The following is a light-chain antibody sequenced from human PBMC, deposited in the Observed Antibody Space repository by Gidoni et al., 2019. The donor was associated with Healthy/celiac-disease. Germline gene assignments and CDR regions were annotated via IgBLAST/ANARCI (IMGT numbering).Light chain of an antibody. CDR2: GAS. CDR1: QSVSSSY. V-gene: IGKV3-20*01. CDR3: QQYGSSLGT. Sequence: EIVLTPSPGTLSLSPGERATLSCRASQSVSSSYLAWYQQKPGQAPRLLIYGASSRATGIPDRFSGSGSGTDFTLTISRLEPEDFAVYYCQQYGSSLGTFGQGTKLEIK. J-gene: IGKJ2*01.